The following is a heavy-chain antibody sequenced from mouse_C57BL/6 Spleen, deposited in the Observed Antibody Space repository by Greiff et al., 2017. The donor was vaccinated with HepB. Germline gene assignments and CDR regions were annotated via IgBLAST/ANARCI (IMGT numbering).Heavy chain of an antibody. CDR2: IDPSDSYT. J-gene: IGHJ1*03. Sequence: QVQLQQPGAELVMPGASVKLSCKASGYTFTSYWMHWVKQRPGQGLEWIGEIDPSDSYTNYNQKFKGKSTLTVDKSSSTAYMQLSSLTSEDSAVYYCARFGGYGSSPYWYFDVWGTGTTVTVSS. CDR3: ARFGGYGSSPYWYFDV. D-gene: IGHD1-1*01. CDR1: GYTFTSYW. V-gene: IGHV1-69*01.